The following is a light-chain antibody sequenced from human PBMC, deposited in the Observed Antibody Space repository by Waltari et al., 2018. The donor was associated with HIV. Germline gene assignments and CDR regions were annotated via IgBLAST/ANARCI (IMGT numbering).Light chain of an antibody. J-gene: IGLJ2*01. CDR2: DVN. CDR1: SSDVGGYNY. CDR3: SSYSSSATVV. Sequence: QSALTQPASVPGSPGQSITIPCTGTSSDVGGYNYVPWYQQHPGKAPKLIIYDVNNRPAGISNRFSGSKSGYTASLTISGLQAEDEADYYCSSYSSSATVVFGGGTKLTVL. V-gene: IGLV2-14*03.